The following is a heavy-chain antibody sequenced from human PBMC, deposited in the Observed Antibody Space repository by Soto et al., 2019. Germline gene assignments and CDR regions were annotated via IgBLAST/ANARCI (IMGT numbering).Heavy chain of an antibody. CDR2: IIPIPGTA. Sequence: QVQLVQSGAEVKKPGSSVKVSCKASGGTFGSYAISWARQAPGQGLERRGGIIPIPGTANYAQKFQGRVTIAADESTSTAYMELSSLRSEDTAVYYCARSQGSSTSLEIYYYYYYGMDVWDQGTTVTVSS. CDR3: ARSQGSSTSLEIYYYYYYGMDV. V-gene: IGHV1-69*01. CDR1: GGTFGSYA. D-gene: IGHD2-2*01. J-gene: IGHJ6*02.